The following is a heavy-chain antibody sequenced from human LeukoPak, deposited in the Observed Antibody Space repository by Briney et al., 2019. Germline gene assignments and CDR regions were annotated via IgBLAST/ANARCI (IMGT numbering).Heavy chain of an antibody. V-gene: IGHV4-61*02. Sequence: PSETLSLTCTVSGGYINSGNYYWNWIRQPAGKGLEWIGRIYISGAINYNPSLKSRVTISVDTSKKQFSLKLTSVTAADTAVYYCASGGAGARPDWGQGTLVIVSS. CDR1: GGYINSGNYY. J-gene: IGHJ4*02. CDR2: IYISGAI. D-gene: IGHD3-16*01. CDR3: ASGGAGARPD.